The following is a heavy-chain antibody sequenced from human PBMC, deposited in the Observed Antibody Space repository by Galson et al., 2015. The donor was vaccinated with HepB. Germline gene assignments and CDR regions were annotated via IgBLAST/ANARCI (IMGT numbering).Heavy chain of an antibody. J-gene: IGHJ4*02. Sequence: CAISGDSVSSNSAAWNWIRQSPSRGLEWLGRTYYRSKWYNDYAVSVKSRITINPDTSKNQFSLRLNSVTPEDTAVYYCARDYYDSILPPYYFDYWGQGTLVTVSS. D-gene: IGHD3-22*01. CDR1: GDSVSSNSAA. CDR2: TYYRSKWYN. V-gene: IGHV6-1*01. CDR3: ARDYYDSILPPYYFDY.